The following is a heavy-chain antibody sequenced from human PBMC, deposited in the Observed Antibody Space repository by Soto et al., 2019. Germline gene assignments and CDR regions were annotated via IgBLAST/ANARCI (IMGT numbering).Heavy chain of an antibody. D-gene: IGHD1-26*01. V-gene: IGHV3-33*01. CDR1: GFTFSSYG. CDR2: IWYDGSNK. CDR3: ARDHKAGIVGATTTIFDY. J-gene: IGHJ4*02. Sequence: QVQLVESGGGVVQPGRSLRLSCAASGFTFSSYGMHWVRQAPGKGLEWVAVIWYDGSNKYYADSVKGRFTISRDNSKNTLYLQMNSLRAEDTAVYYCARDHKAGIVGATTTIFDYWGQGTQVTVSS.